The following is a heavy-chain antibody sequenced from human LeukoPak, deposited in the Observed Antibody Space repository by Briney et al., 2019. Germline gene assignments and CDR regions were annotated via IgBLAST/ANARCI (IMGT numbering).Heavy chain of an antibody. V-gene: IGHV4-31*03. D-gene: IGHD5-24*01. CDR3: ARHHYDGYSYHFDY. CDR1: GGSISNGGFH. Sequence: PSQTLSLTCSVSGGSISNGGFHWSWIRQHPVTGLEWIGYIHSSGSTYYNPSLKSRLIISVDTSRHQFSLKLSSVTAADTAVYYCARHHYDGYSYHFDYWGQGTLVTVSS. CDR2: IHSSGST. J-gene: IGHJ4*02.